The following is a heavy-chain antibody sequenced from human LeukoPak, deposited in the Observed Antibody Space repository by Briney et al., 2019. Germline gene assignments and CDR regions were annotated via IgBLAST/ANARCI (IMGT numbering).Heavy chain of an antibody. CDR1: GYTFTSYG. J-gene: IGHJ3*02. V-gene: IGHV1-18*01. CDR3: ARDLGYCSITSCPKVDAFDI. Sequence: ASVKVSCKASGYTFTSYGISWVRQAPGQGLEWMGWISAYNGNTNYAQKLQGRVTMTTDTSTSTAYMELRSLRSDDTAVYYCARDLGYCSITSCPKVDAFDIWGQGTMVTVSS. CDR2: ISAYNGNT. D-gene: IGHD2-2*01.